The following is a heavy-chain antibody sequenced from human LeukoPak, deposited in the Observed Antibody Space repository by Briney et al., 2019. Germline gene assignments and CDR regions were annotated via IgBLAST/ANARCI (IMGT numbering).Heavy chain of an antibody. V-gene: IGHV3-9*03. D-gene: IGHD3-10*01. CDR1: GFTFDDYA. CDR3: AKDKGSGSYLFGDAFDI. Sequence: GGSLRLSCAASGFTFDDYAMHWVRQAPGKGLEWVSGISWNSGSIGYADSVKGRFTISRDNAKNSLYLQMNSLRAEDMALYYCAKDKGSGSYLFGDAFDIWGQGTMVTVSS. CDR2: ISWNSGSI. J-gene: IGHJ3*02.